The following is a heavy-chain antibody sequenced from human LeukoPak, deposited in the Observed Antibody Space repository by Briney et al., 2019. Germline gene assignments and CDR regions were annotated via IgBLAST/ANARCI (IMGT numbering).Heavy chain of an antibody. CDR1: GITFSSYA. CDR2: ISGTGGTT. J-gene: IGHJ4*02. D-gene: IGHD2-21*02. Sequence: GGSLRLSCAASGITFSSYAMTWVRQAPGKGLEWVALISGTGGTTYYADSVKGRFTISRDNSKNTLDLQLNSLRAEDTAVYYCAKHIVVVTGKSDYWGQGTLVTVSS. V-gene: IGHV3-23*01. CDR3: AKHIVVVTGKSDY.